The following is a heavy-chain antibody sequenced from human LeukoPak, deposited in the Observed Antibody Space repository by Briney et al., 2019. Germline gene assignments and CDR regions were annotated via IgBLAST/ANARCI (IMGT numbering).Heavy chain of an antibody. V-gene: IGHV4-39*07. J-gene: IGHJ3*02. Sequence: SETLSLTCTVSGGSISSSSYYWGWIRQPPGKGLEWIGSIYYSGSTYYNPSLKSRVTISVDTSKNQFSLKLSSVTAADTAVYYCARGSSSWYQFGAFDIWGQGTMVTVSS. D-gene: IGHD6-13*01. CDR3: ARGSSSWYQFGAFDI. CDR1: GGSISSSSYY. CDR2: IYYSGST.